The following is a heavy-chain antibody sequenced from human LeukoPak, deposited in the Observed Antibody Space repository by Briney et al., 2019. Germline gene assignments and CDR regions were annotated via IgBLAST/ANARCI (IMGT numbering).Heavy chain of an antibody. J-gene: IGHJ5*02. D-gene: IGHD6-19*01. CDR3: ARDLGSGWYGSWFDP. Sequence: LETLSLTCTVSGGSISSYYWSWIRQPPGKGLEWIGYIYYSGSTNYNPSLKSRVTISVDTSKDQFSLKLSSVTAADTAVYYCARDLGSGWYGSWFDPWGQGTLVTVSS. CDR2: IYYSGST. CDR1: GGSISSYY. V-gene: IGHV4-59*01.